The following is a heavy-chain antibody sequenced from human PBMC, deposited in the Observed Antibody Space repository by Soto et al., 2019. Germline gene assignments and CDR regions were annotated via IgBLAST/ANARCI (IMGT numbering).Heavy chain of an antibody. D-gene: IGHD2-15*01. CDR3: AKDHRYCSGGSCYYYY. CDR1: GFTFSSYA. CDR2: ISGSGGSR. V-gene: IGHV3-23*01. J-gene: IGHJ4*02. Sequence: ASLRLSCAASGFTFSSYAMSWVRQAAGKGMEWGSAISGSGGSRYDADSVKGRFTISRDNSKNTLYLQMNSLRAEDTAVYYCAKDHRYCSGGSCYYYYWGQG.